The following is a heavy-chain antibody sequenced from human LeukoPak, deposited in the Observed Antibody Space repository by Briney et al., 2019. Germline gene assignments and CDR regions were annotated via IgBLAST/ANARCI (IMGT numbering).Heavy chain of an antibody. CDR1: GFTFSSYA. CDR3: AHIAVAGTYFDY. D-gene: IGHD6-19*01. Sequence: PGGSLRLSCAASGFTFSSYAMSWVRQAPGKGLEWVSAISGSGGSTYYADSVKGRFTISRHNSKNTLYLQMNSLRAEDTAVYYCAHIAVAGTYFDYWGQGTLVTVSS. CDR2: ISGSGGST. J-gene: IGHJ4*02. V-gene: IGHV3-23*01.